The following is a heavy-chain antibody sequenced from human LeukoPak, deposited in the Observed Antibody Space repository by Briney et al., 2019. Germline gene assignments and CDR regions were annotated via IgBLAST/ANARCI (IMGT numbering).Heavy chain of an antibody. CDR2: ISSSGSTI. Sequence: GGSLRLSCAASGFTFSSYEMNWVRQAPGKGLEWVSYISSSGSTIYYADSVKGRFTISRDNAKTSLYLQMNSMRAEDTAVYYCAELGITMIGGVWGKGTTVTISS. J-gene: IGHJ6*04. CDR1: GFTFSSYE. D-gene: IGHD3-10*02. CDR3: AELGITMIGGV. V-gene: IGHV3-48*03.